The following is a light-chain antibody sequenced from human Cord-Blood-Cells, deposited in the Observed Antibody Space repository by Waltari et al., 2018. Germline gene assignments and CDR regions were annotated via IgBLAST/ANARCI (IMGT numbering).Light chain of an antibody. CDR1: QSVSSY. Sequence: EIVLTQSPATLSLSPGERATLSCRASQSVSSYLAWYHQKPGQAPRLLIYDASNSATGIPSRFSGSRSGTDFTLTISSLEPEDFAVYYCQQRSNWPPLTFGGGTKVEIK. J-gene: IGKJ4*01. V-gene: IGKV3-11*01. CDR3: QQRSNWPPLT. CDR2: DAS.